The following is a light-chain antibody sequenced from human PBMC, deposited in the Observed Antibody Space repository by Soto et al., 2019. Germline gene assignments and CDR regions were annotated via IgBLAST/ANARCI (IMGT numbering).Light chain of an antibody. CDR1: SSDVGAYKY. V-gene: IGLV2-14*01. CDR3: SSYTSSSTLV. J-gene: IGLJ3*02. CDR2: EVD. Sequence: QSALTQPASVSGSPGQSITISCTGTSSDVGAYKYVSWYQQHPGKAPKLMIYEVDNRPSGVSNRFSGSKFCNTASLTISGLQAEDEADYYCSSYTSSSTLVFGGGTKLTVL.